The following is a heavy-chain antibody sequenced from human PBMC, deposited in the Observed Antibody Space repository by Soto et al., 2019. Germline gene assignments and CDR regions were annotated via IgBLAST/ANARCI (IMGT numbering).Heavy chain of an antibody. CDR2: ISYDGSNK. V-gene: IGHV3-30-3*01. J-gene: IGHJ6*02. CDR1: GFTFCSYA. D-gene: IGHD5-18*01. CDR3: ASPGVQLWLQYYYYGMDV. Sequence: GGSLRLSCAASGFTFCSYAMHGVRQAPGKGLEWVAVISYDGSNKYYADSVKGRFTISRDNSKNTLYLQMNSLRAEDTAVYYCASPGVQLWLQYYYYGMDVWGQGTTVTVSS.